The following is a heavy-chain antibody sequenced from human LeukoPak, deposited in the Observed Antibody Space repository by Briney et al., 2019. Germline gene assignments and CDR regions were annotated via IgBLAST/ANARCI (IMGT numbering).Heavy chain of an antibody. Sequence: GGSLRLSCTATRFTFSSYWMHWVRQAPGKGLVWVSHINSDGISTSYADSVKGRFTISRDNAKNTLYLQMNSLRAEDTAVYYCARDRIEYTYGTAFDYWGQGTLVTVSS. CDR1: RFTFSSYW. V-gene: IGHV3-74*01. CDR3: ARDRIEYTYGTAFDY. CDR2: INSDGIST. D-gene: IGHD5-18*01. J-gene: IGHJ4*02.